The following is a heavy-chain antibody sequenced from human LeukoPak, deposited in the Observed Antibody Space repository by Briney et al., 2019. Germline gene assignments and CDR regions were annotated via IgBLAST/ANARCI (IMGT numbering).Heavy chain of an antibody. CDR3: ARVIAAAGMNCFDP. V-gene: IGHV4-61*02. J-gene: IGHJ5*02. Sequence: SETLSLTCTVSGGSISSGSYYWSWIRRPAGKGLEWIGRIYTSGSTNYNPSLKSRVTISIDTSKTQFSLKLGSVTAADTAVYYCARVIAAAGMNCFDPWGQGTLVTVSS. CDR2: IYTSGST. D-gene: IGHD6-13*01. CDR1: GGSISSGSYY.